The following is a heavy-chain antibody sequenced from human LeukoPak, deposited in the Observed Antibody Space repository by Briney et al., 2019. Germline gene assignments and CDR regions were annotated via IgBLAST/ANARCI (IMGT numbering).Heavy chain of an antibody. CDR2: ISYNGNT. CDR1: CVSISSAVYF. Sequence: SETLSLTCTVSCVSISSAVYFWTWIRQPPGKGLEWIGYISYNGNTYYNPSLKSRVSISLDTSKNQFSLKLSSVTAADTAVYYCARVPGNYYCYGMDVWGQGTTVTVSS. V-gene: IGHV4-30-4*01. D-gene: IGHD3-10*01. CDR3: ARVPGNYYCYGMDV. J-gene: IGHJ6*02.